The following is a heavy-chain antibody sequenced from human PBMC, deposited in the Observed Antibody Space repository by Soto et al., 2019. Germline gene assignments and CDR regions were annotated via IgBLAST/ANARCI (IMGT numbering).Heavy chain of an antibody. CDR3: ARGRYGDY. Sequence: QVHLVQSGAEVKKPGASVKVSCKGSGYNFTTYGITWVRQAPGQGLEWMGWISAHNGNTNYAQKLQGRVTVTRDTCTSTAYMELRNLRSDDTAVYYCARGRYGDYWGQGALVTVSS. J-gene: IGHJ4*02. D-gene: IGHD1-1*01. V-gene: IGHV1-18*01. CDR2: ISAHNGNT. CDR1: GYNFTTYG.